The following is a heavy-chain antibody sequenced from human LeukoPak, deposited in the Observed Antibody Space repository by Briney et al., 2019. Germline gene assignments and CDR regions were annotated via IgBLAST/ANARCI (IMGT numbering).Heavy chain of an antibody. CDR1: GGSISSYY. CDR3: ARPRNPQLTGDDAFDL. Sequence: SETLSLTCTVSGGSISSYYWSWIRQPPGKGLEWIGYIYYSGSTNYNPSLKSRVTISVDTSKNQFSLKLSSVTAADTAVYYCARPRNPQLTGDDAFDLWGQGTMVTVSS. V-gene: IGHV4-59*01. J-gene: IGHJ3*01. D-gene: IGHD1-14*01. CDR2: IYYSGST.